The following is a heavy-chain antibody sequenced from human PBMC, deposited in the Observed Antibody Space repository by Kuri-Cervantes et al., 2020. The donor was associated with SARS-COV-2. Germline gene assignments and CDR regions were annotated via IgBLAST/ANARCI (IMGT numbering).Heavy chain of an antibody. Sequence: GGSLRLSCAASGFTVSSNYMSWVRQAPGKGQEWVSGIYSGGSTYYADSVKGRFTISRDNSKNTLYLQMNSLRAEDTAVYHCARGPDCSSTSCYLGFDYWGQGTLVTVSS. D-gene: IGHD2-2*01. CDR1: GFTVSSNY. CDR3: ARGPDCSSTSCYLGFDY. J-gene: IGHJ4*02. CDR2: IYSGGST. V-gene: IGHV3-53*01.